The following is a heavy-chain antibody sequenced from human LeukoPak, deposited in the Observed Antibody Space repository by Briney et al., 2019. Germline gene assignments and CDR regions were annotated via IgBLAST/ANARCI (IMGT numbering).Heavy chain of an antibody. CDR3: ASTSGSGYSLDY. Sequence: SETLSLTCTVSGGSISTSSYYWGWIRQPPGKGLEWIGSIYYSGSTYYNASLKSRITISVDTSKNQFSLNLTSVTAADTAMYYYASTSGSGYSLDYWGQGTLVTVSS. CDR1: GGSISTSSYY. CDR2: IYYSGST. D-gene: IGHD5-12*01. V-gene: IGHV4-39*07. J-gene: IGHJ4*02.